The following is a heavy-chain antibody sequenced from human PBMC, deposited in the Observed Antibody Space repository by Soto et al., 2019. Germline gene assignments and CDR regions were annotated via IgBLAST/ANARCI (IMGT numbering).Heavy chain of an antibody. CDR2: IKSKTDGGTT. J-gene: IGHJ4*02. CDR1: GFTFSNAW. V-gene: IGHV3-15*01. D-gene: IGHD6-19*01. CDR3: AREQWLVHCYFDY. Sequence: GGSLRLSCAASGFTFSNAWMSWVRQAPGKGLEWVGRIKSKTDGGTTDYAAPVKGRFTISRDNSKNTLYLQMNSLRAEDTAVYYCAREQWLVHCYFDYWGQGTLVTVSS.